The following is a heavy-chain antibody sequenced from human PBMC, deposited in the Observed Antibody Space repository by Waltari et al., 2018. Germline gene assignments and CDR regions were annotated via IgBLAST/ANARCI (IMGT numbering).Heavy chain of an antibody. Sequence: EVQLVESGGGLVQPGGSLRLPCAASGFPFSSYSMTWVRQAPGKGLEWVSYISSSSSTIYYADSGKGRFTISRDNAKNSLYLQMNSLRAEDTAVYYCARDTSVYGGNPAEYFQHWGQGTLVTVSS. CDR2: ISSSSSTI. J-gene: IGHJ1*01. CDR3: ARDTSVYGGNPAEYFQH. V-gene: IGHV3-48*04. D-gene: IGHD4-17*01. CDR1: GFPFSSYS.